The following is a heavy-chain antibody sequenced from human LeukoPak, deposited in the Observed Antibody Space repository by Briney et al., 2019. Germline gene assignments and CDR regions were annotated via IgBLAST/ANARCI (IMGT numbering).Heavy chain of an antibody. Sequence: SETLSLTCTVSGGSISSSNYYWGWIRQPPGKGLEWIGTIYYSGSTYYNSSLKSRVTIYVDTSKNQFSLRLNSVTAADTAVYYCARHEEYSSCWYVGPLYFDYWGQGTLVTVSS. CDR1: GGSISSSNYY. D-gene: IGHD6-19*01. J-gene: IGHJ4*02. CDR2: IYYSGST. CDR3: ARHEEYSSCWYVGPLYFDY. V-gene: IGHV4-39*01.